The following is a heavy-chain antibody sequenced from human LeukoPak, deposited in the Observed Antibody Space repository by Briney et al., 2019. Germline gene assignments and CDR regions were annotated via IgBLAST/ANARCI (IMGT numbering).Heavy chain of an antibody. D-gene: IGHD5-12*01. CDR1: GYSFTSYD. CDR2: MNPNSGNT. J-gene: IGHJ4*02. CDR3: ARGPGGYDYWYNDY. V-gene: IGHV1-8*01. Sequence: ASVKVSCKASGYSFTSYDINWVRQATGQGLEWMGWMNPNSGNTGSAQKFQGRVTMTRNTSISTAYMELSNLRSEDTAVYYCARGPGGYDYWYNDYWGQGTLVTVSS.